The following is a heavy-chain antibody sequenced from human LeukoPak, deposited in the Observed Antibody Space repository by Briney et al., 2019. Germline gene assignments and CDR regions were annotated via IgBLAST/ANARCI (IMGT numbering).Heavy chain of an antibody. V-gene: IGHV1-69*04. CDR1: GGTFSSYA. CDR2: IIPILGIA. CDR3: ASGGNSSGYYYVGYFQR. Sequence: SVKVSCKASGGTFSSYAISWVRQAPGQGLEWMGRIIPILGIANYAQKFQGRVTITADKSTSTAYMELSSLRSEDTAVYYCASGGNSSGYYYVGYFQRWGQGTLVTVSS. D-gene: IGHD3-22*01. J-gene: IGHJ1*01.